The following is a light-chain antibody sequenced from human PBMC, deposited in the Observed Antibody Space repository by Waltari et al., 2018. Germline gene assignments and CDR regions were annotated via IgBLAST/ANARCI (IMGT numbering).Light chain of an antibody. CDR1: QSVSST. V-gene: IGKV3-15*01. J-gene: IGKJ1*01. Sequence: DIVMTQSPATLSVSPGERATLSCRASQSVSSTLAWYQQKPGQAPRLLIYGASTMATGVPARFSGRVSGPEYILTISSLQSEDFAVYYCQHHNNWPPRWTFGQGTKVEIK. CDR3: QHHNNWPPRWT. CDR2: GAS.